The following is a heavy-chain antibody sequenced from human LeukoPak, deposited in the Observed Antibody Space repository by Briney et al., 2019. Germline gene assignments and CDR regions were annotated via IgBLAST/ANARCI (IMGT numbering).Heavy chain of an antibody. CDR2: ISGSGGST. V-gene: IGHV3-23*01. CDR1: GFTFSNYA. D-gene: IGHD2-2*01. J-gene: IGHJ4*02. CDR3: AKDISSTFDY. Sequence: GGSLRLSCATSGFTFSNYAMSWVRQAPGKGLEWVSAISGSGGSTYYADSVKGRFTISRDNSKNTLYLQMNSLRAEDTAVYYCAKDISSTFDYWGQGTLVTVSS.